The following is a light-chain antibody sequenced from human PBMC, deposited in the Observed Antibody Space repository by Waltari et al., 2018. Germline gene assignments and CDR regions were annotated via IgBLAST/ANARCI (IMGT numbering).Light chain of an antibody. CDR1: SSDVCGYNY. Sequence: QSALTQPRSVSGSPGQSVTISCTGTSSDVCGYNYVSWYQQHPGKAPKPIIYDASTRPSGVPDRFSGSKSGNTASLTFSGLQAEDEADYYCCSYAGSYVVFGGGTKLTVL. CDR3: CSYAGSYVV. CDR2: DAS. V-gene: IGLV2-11*01. J-gene: IGLJ2*01.